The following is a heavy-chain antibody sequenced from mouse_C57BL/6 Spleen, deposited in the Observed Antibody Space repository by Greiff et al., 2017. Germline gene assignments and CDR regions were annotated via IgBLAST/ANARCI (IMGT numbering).Heavy chain of an antibody. CDR3: ARRGLYDGYSPYYAMDY. D-gene: IGHD2-3*01. Sequence: QVQLQQSGAELMKPGASVKLSCKATGYTFTGYWIEWVKQRPGHGLEWIGEILPGSGSTNYNEKFKGKATFTADTSSNTAYMQLSSLTTEDSAIYYCARRGLYDGYSPYYAMDYWGQGTSVTVSS. CDR2: ILPGSGST. J-gene: IGHJ4*01. CDR1: GYTFTGYW. V-gene: IGHV1-9*01.